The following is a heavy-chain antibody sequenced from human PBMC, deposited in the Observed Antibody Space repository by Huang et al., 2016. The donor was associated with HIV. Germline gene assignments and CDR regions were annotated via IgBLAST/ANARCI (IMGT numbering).Heavy chain of an antibody. Sequence: EVQLVESGGGLVQPGGSLRLSCVASEFSFSNYWMLWLRQVPGVVLELVGIVRKASCPKDYLYAVQGLFIISSDNPKDSLYLQMNNVRAEDAGVYYCACDPFIKAFDLWGQGTLVTVSS. CDR3: ACDPFIKAFDL. V-gene: IGHV3-7*01. J-gene: IGHJ3*01. CDR2: VRKASCPK. CDR1: EFSFSNYW.